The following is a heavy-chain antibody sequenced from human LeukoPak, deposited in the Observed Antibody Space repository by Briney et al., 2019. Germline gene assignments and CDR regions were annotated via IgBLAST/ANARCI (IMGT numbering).Heavy chain of an antibody. D-gene: IGHD3-22*01. Sequence: ASVKVSCKASEYTFTGNYIHWVRQAPGQGLEWMGWINPNNGGTNYAQNFQGRVTMTRDTSISTAYMELSRLRSDDTAMYYCARMAGDSSGYNPIDYWGQGTLVTVSS. CDR1: EYTFTGNY. J-gene: IGHJ4*02. CDR3: ARMAGDSSGYNPIDY. V-gene: IGHV1-2*02. CDR2: INPNNGGT.